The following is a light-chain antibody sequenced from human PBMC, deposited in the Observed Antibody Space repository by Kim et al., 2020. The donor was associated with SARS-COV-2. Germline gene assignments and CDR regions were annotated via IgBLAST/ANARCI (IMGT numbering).Light chain of an antibody. J-gene: IGLJ3*02. CDR3: QAWDSSSDHWV. V-gene: IGLV3-21*04. Sequence: SYELTQPPSVSVAPGKTARITCGGNNIGSKSVHWYQQKPGQAPVLVIYYDSDRPSGIPERFSGSNSGNTATLTISRVEAGVEAAYYCQAWDSSSDHWVFG. CDR2: YDS. CDR1: NIGSKS.